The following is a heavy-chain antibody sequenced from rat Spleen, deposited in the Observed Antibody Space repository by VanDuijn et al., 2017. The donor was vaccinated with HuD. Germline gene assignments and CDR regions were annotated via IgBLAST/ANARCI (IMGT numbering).Heavy chain of an antibody. CDR1: GFTFSNYD. CDR2: ISTGGGTT. CDR3: ARHPRSSYVMDA. Sequence: EVQLVESGGGLVQPGRSLKLSCAASGFTFSNYDMAWVRQAPTKGLEWVASISTGGGTTYYRDSVKGRFTISRDNAKSTLYLQMDSLRSEDTATYYCARHPRSSYVMDAWGQGASVTVSS. J-gene: IGHJ4*01. V-gene: IGHV5S23*01.